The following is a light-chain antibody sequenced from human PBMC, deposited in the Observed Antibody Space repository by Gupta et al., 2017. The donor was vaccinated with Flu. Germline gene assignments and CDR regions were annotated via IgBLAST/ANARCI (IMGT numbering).Light chain of an antibody. CDR1: QSISSY. J-gene: IGKJ2*03. V-gene: IGKV1-39*01. CDR3: QQRDSTPYS. CDR2: AAS. Sequence: DIQMTQSPSSLSASVGDRVTITCRASQSISSYLNWYQQKPGKAPKLLIYAASRLQSGVPSRFSGRGSGTDFTLTISRLQPEDFATYYCQQRDSTPYSFGQGTKLEIK.